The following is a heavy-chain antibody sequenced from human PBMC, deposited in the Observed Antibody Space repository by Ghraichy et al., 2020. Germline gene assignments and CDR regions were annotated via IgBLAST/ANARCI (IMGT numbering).Heavy chain of an antibody. Sequence: SETLSLTCTVSGGSISSYYWSWIRQPPGKGLEWIGYIYYSGSTNYNPSLKSRVTISVDTSKNQFSLKLSSVTAADTAVYYCARFTRFLGFDPWGQGTLVTVSS. J-gene: IGHJ5*02. CDR1: GGSISSYY. D-gene: IGHD3-3*01. V-gene: IGHV4-59*01. CDR2: IYYSGST. CDR3: ARFTRFLGFDP.